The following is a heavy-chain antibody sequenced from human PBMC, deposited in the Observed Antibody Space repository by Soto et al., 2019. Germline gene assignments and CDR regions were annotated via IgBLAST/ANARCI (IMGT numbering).Heavy chain of an antibody. J-gene: IGHJ4*02. Sequence: PGGSLGLSCEASGFTFSNYGMHWVRQAPGKWLEWVAVIWYDGNNKYYADSVKGRFTISRDNSNNTLYVQMTSLRAEDKDVYYCARGLHSLFDYWGQGTLVPVYS. D-gene: IGHD2-21*01. V-gene: IGHV3-33*01. CDR1: GFTFSNYG. CDR3: ARGLHSLFDY. CDR2: IWYDGNNK.